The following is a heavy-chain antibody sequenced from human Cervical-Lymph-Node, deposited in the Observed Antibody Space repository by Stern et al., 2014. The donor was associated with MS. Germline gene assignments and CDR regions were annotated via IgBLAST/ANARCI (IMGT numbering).Heavy chain of an antibody. D-gene: IGHD4-11*01. Sequence: QLQLQESGPGLVKPSETLSLIFSVSGGSISSFYWSWIRQPPGKGLEWIGHIYSSGSTNYNPSLQSRLTISVHMSKNQISLNLRSVTAADTAVYYCARAPYDYTKWYGMDVWGQGTTVTVSS. V-gene: IGHV4-59*01. CDR3: ARAPYDYTKWYGMDV. CDR1: GGSISSFY. CDR2: IYSSGST. J-gene: IGHJ6*02.